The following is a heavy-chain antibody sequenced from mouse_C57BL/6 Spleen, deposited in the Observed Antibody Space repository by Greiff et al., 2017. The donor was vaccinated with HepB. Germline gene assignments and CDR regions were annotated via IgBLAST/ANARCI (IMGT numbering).Heavy chain of an antibody. Sequence: EVHLVESGAELVRPGASVKLSCTASGFNIKDDYMHWVKQRPEQGLEWIGWIDPENGDTEYASKFQGKATITADTSSNTAYLQLSSLTSEDTAVYYCTLITTVVARFDYWGQGTTLTVSS. CDR1: GFNIKDDY. CDR2: IDPENGDT. D-gene: IGHD1-1*01. J-gene: IGHJ2*01. V-gene: IGHV14-4*01. CDR3: TLITTVVARFDY.